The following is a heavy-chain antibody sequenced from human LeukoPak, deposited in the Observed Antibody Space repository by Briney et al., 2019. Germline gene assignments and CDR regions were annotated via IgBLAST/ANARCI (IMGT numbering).Heavy chain of an antibody. CDR2: ISYDGSNI. J-gene: IGHJ4*02. V-gene: IGHV3-30*14. CDR1: GFDFNNYV. CDR3: ARDQEGYYDYVWGSYRYNSVGY. D-gene: IGHD3-16*02. Sequence: GGSLRLSCAASGFDFNNYVMHWVRQAPGKGLEWVAVISYDGSNIYYSDSVKGRFTISRDNSKNTLYLQMNSLRAEDTAVYYCARDQEGYYDYVWGSYRYNSVGYWGQGTLVTVSS.